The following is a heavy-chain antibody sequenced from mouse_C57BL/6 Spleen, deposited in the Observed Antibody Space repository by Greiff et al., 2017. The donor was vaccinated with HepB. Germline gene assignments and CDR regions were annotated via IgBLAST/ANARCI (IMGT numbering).Heavy chain of an antibody. CDR2: IDPANGNT. V-gene: IGHV14-3*01. D-gene: IGHD1-1*01. CDR3: ASPPNYYGSRPWFAY. J-gene: IGHJ3*01. Sequence: EVQLQQSVAELVRPGASVKLSCTASGFNIKNTYMHWVKQRPEQGLEWIGRIDPANGNTKYAPKFQGKATITADTSSNTAYLQLSSLTSEDTAIYYCASPPNYYGSRPWFAYWGQGTLVTVSA. CDR1: GFNIKNTY.